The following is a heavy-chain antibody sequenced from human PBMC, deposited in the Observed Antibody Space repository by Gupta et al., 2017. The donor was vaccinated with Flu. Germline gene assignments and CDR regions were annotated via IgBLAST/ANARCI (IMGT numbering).Heavy chain of an antibody. CDR3: AKDQAGYDSSGYYGGLDY. V-gene: IGHV3-23*01. J-gene: IGHJ4*02. CDR1: GFTFSSYA. Sequence: EVQLLESGGGLVQPGGSLRLSCAASGFTFSSYAMSWVRQAPGKGLEWVSAISGSGGSTYYADSVKGRFTISRDNSKNTLYLQMNSLRAEDTAVYYCAKDQAGYDSSGYYGGLDYWGQGTLVTVSS. D-gene: IGHD3-22*01. CDR2: ISGSGGST.